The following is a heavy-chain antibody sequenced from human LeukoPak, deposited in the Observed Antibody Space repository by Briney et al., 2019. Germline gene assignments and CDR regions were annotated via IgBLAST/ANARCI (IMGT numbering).Heavy chain of an antibody. CDR1: GGSISGGSYY. J-gene: IGHJ6*03. V-gene: IGHV4-61*02. CDR3: ARFRVLRLAVLPSNSYMDV. Sequence: SETLSLTCTVSGGSISGGSYYWNWIRQPAGKGLEWVGRIQTSGNTNYSPSLESRVTISLDTSRNQFSLSLSFVTATTTAVYYCARFRVLRLAVLPSNSYMDVWGNGTTVIVSS. CDR2: IQTSGNT. D-gene: IGHD2/OR15-2a*01.